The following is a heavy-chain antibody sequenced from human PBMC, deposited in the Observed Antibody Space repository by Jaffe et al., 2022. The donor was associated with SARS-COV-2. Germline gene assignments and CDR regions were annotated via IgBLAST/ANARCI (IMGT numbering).Heavy chain of an antibody. J-gene: IGHJ5*02. CDR2: ISGSGGST. Sequence: EVQLLESGGGLVQPGGSLRLSCAASGFTFANYAMSWLRQAPGKGLEWVSSISGSGGSTYYSASVKGRFTISRDNAKNTFFLQMNSLRGEDTAVYYCARDSHFKEMATDHWGQGTLVPVSS. CDR1: GFTFANYA. V-gene: IGHV3-23*01. CDR3: ARDSHFKEMATDH.